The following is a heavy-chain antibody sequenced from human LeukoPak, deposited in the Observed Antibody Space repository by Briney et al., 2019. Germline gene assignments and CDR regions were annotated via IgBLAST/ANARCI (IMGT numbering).Heavy chain of an antibody. D-gene: IGHD7-27*01. V-gene: IGHV3-23*01. Sequence: ETLSLTCTVSGGSISSYYWSWVRQAPGKGLEWVSAISGSGGSTYYADSVKGRFTISRDNSKNTLYLHMNSLRAEDTAVYYCAKEGPNPGDHWGQGTLVTVSS. CDR1: GGSISSYY. CDR2: ISGSGGST. CDR3: AKEGPNPGDH. J-gene: IGHJ4*02.